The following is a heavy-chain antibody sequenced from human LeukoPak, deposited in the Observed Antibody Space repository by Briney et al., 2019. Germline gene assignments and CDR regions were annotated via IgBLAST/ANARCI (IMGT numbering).Heavy chain of an antibody. CDR2: ISGSGGST. CDR1: GFTFSSYA. CDR3: ARDPISYCSGGSCYGGQGDY. Sequence: GGSLRLSCAASGFTFSSYAMSWVRQAPGKGLEWVSAISGSGGSTYYADSVKGRFTISRDSAKNSLYLQMNSLRAEDTAVYYCARDPISYCSGGSCYGGQGDYWGQGTLVTVSS. D-gene: IGHD2-15*01. J-gene: IGHJ4*02. V-gene: IGHV3-23*01.